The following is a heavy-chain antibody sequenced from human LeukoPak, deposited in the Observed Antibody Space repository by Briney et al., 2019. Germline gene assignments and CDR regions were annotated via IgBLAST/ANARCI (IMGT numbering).Heavy chain of an antibody. CDR3: ARDAVDTANAV. CDR1: GFTFTTYW. CDR2: INSDGSIT. V-gene: IGHV3-74*01. Sequence: GGSLRLSCAASGFTFTTYWMHWVRQAPGKGLVWVSHINSDGSITSYANSVKGRFTISRDNAKNTLYLQMNSLRAEDTAVYYCARDAVDTANAVWGQGTTVTVSS. J-gene: IGHJ6*02. D-gene: IGHD5-18*01.